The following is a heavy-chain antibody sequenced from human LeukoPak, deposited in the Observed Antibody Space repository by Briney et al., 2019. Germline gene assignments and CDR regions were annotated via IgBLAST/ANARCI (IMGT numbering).Heavy chain of an antibody. CDR3: AREIHGGNTGVFDY. D-gene: IGHD4-23*01. V-gene: IGHV3-30*14. J-gene: IGHJ4*02. CDR1: GFTFNTYA. Sequence: GRSLRLSCAASGFTFNTYAIHWARQAPGKGLEWVAFISWNADTTYYADSVKGRFTISRDNSKNTLYLQMNSLRAEDTAVYYCAREIHGGNTGVFDYWGQGTLVSVSS. CDR2: ISWNADTT.